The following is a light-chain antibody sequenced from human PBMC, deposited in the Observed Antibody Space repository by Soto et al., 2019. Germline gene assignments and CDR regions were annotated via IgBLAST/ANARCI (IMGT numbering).Light chain of an antibody. CDR2: GAS. Sequence: EIVLTQSPGTLSLSPGERATLSCRASASITSIYLARYPQTPAPAPTLIIYGASRTATPIPPTFSSSGSGTALTLPLSTLEHEDFAVYSCQHHGSSPLTRGGGTPVDI. CDR1: ASITSIY. V-gene: IGKV3-20*01. J-gene: IGKJ4*01. CDR3: QHHGSSPLT.